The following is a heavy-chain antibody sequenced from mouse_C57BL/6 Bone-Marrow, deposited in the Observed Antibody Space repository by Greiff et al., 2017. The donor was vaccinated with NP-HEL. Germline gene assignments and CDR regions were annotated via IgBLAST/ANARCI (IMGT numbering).Heavy chain of an antibody. D-gene: IGHD1-1*01. CDR3: ARRTTVVARLYFDV. CDR2: ISSGGSYT. V-gene: IGHV5-6*02. Sequence: EVKVVESGGDLVKPGGSLKLSCAASGFTFSSYGMSWVRQTPDKRLEWVATISSGGSYTYYPDSVKGRFTLSRDNAKNTLYLQMSSRKSEDTAMYYCARRTTVVARLYFDVWGTGTTVTVSS. J-gene: IGHJ1*03. CDR1: GFTFSSYG.